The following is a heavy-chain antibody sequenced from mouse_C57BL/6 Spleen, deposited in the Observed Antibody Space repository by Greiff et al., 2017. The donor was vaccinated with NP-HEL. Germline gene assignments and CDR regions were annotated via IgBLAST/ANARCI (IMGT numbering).Heavy chain of an antibody. CDR2: INPNNGGT. CDR3: ARPLDSSGYWAMDY. D-gene: IGHD3-2*02. Sequence: EVQLQQSGPELVKPGASVKISCKASGYTFTDYYMNWVKQSHGKSLEWIGDINPNNGGTSYNQKFKGKATLTVDKSSSTAYMELRSLTSEDSAVYYCARPLDSSGYWAMDYWGQGTSVTVSS. J-gene: IGHJ4*01. CDR1: GYTFTDYY. V-gene: IGHV1-26*01.